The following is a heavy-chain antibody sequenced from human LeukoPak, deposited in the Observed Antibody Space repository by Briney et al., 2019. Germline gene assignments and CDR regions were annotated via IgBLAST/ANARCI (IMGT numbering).Heavy chain of an antibody. J-gene: IGHJ3*02. CDR1: GFTFSSYA. D-gene: IGHD1-26*01. CDR2: ISYDGSNK. CDR3: AREVIVEGAFDI. Sequence: QPGRSLRLSCAASGFTFSSYAMHWVRQAPGKGLEWVAVISYDGSNKYYADSVKGRFTISRDNSKNTLYLQMNSLRAEDTAVYYCAREVIVEGAFDIWGQGTMVTVSS. V-gene: IGHV3-30-3*01.